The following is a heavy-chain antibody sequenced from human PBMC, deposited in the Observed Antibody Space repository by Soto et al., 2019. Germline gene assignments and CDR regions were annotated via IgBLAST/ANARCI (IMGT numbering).Heavy chain of an antibody. J-gene: IGHJ4*02. CDR2: IYYSGST. CDR1: GGSISSGDYY. CDR3: AREAYYYDSSGPTDYFDY. D-gene: IGHD3-22*01. Sequence: PSETLSLTCTVSGGSISSGDYYWSWIRQPPGKALEWIGYIYYSGSTYYNPSLKSRVTISVDTSKNQFSLKLSSVTAADTAVYYCAREAYYYDSSGPTDYFDYWGQGTLVTVSS. V-gene: IGHV4-30-4*01.